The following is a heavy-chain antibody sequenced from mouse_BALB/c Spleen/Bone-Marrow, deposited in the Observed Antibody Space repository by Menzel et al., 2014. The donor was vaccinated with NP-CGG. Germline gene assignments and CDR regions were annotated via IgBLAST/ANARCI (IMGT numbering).Heavy chain of an antibody. CDR1: GFTFSNYG. V-gene: IGHV5-6-3*01. CDR3: VRGNYGNYVDYFDF. CDR2: INSDGGST. J-gene: IGHJ2*01. D-gene: IGHD2-1*01. Sequence: EVHLVESGGGLVQPGGSLKLSCAASGFTFSNYGMSWVRQTPDKRLELVATINSDGGSTYYPDSVKGRFTIYRDTAKNTLYLQMSSLESEETAMYYCVRGNYGNYVDYFDFWGQGTTLTVSS.